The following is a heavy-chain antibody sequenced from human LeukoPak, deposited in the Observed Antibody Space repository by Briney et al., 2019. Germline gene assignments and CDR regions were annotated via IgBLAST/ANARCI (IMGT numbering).Heavy chain of an antibody. D-gene: IGHD5-24*01. CDR1: GFTFSSYA. CDR3: ARSGYNRFDY. Sequence: GGSLRLSCAASGFTFSSYAMTWVRQAPGKGLEWVSAISGSGGRTHYADSVKGRFTISRDNSKNTLYLQMNSLRAEDTAVYYCARSGYNRFDYWGQGTLVTVSS. CDR2: ISGSGGRT. J-gene: IGHJ4*02. V-gene: IGHV3-23*01.